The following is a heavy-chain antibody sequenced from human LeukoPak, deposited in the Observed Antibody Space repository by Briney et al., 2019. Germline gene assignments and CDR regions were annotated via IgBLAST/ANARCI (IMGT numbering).Heavy chain of an antibody. CDR3: AGNGYSSSWYQSYYYYGMDA. J-gene: IGHJ6*02. CDR1: GGSISSYY. CDR2: IYYSGST. V-gene: IGHV4-59*01. D-gene: IGHD6-13*01. Sequence: PSETLPLTCTVSGGSISSYYWSWIRQPPGKGLEWIGYIYYSGSTNYNPSLKSRVTISVDTSKNQFSLKLSSVTAADTAVYYCAGNGYSSSWYQSYYYYGMDAWGQGTTVTVSS.